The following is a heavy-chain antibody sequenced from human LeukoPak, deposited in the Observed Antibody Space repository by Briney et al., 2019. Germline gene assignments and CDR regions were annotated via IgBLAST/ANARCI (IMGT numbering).Heavy chain of an antibody. D-gene: IGHD1-14*01. V-gene: IGHV3-15*01. J-gene: IGHJ4*02. Sequence: PGGSPRLSCAASGFTFSSHWMSWVRQAPGKGLEWVGRIKRKSDGGTTDYAAPVKGRFTISRDDSKNTLCLQMNSLKSKDTAVYYCTTELDVRPNHYWGQGTLVTVSS. CDR1: GFTFSSHW. CDR2: IKRKSDGGTT. CDR3: TTELDVRPNHY.